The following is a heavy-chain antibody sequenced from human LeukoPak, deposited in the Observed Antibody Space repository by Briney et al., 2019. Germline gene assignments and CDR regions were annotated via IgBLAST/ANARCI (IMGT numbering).Heavy chain of an antibody. D-gene: IGHD3-22*01. J-gene: IGHJ3*02. CDR1: GYSISSGYY. CDR3: ARDLYYDSSGYYEGTPPDAFDI. Sequence: SETLSLTCTVSGYSISSGYYWGWIRQPPGKGLEWIGSMYHSGSTYYNPSLKSRVTISVDTSKNQFSLKLSSVTAADTAVYYCARDLYYDSSGYYEGTPPDAFDIWGQGTMVTVSS. CDR2: MYHSGST. V-gene: IGHV4-38-2*02.